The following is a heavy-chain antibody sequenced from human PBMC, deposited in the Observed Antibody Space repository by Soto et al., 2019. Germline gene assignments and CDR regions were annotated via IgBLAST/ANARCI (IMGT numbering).Heavy chain of an antibody. V-gene: IGHV5-51*01. CDR1: GYSFTSYC. D-gene: IGHD5-12*01. CDR3: ARLRDGYNFLYYYGMDV. CDR2: IYPGDSDT. J-gene: IGHJ6*02. Sequence: GESLKISCKGSGYSFTSYCIGLVRQMPGKGLEWMGIIYPGDSDTRYSPSFRGQVTISADKSISTAYLQWSSLKASDTAMYYCARLRDGYNFLYYYGMDVWGQGTTVTVSS.